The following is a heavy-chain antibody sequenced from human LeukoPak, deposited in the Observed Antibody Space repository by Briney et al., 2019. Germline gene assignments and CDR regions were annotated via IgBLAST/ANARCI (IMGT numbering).Heavy chain of an antibody. D-gene: IGHD1-26*01. CDR1: GFTFRTYA. J-gene: IGHJ4*02. CDR3: AKGYKKVGATGIDY. V-gene: IGHV3-23*01. Sequence: SGGSLRLSCAAFGFTFRTYAMDWVRQAPGKGLEWVSLITGNGDTIQYADSVKGRFTISRDNSKNTLYLQMNSLRAEDTAVYYCAKGYKKVGATGIDYWGQGTLVTVSS. CDR2: ITGNGDTI.